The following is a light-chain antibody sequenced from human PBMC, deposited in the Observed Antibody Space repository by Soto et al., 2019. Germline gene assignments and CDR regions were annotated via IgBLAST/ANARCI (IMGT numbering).Light chain of an antibody. V-gene: IGKV1-27*01. CDR3: QTYTSAPLP. Sequence: DIQMTQSPSSLSASVGDRVTITCRASQGISDNLAGYQQKPGKVPKLLIYVASTLQSGVPSRFSGSGSGTDCPLNIRSLQPEDVATYYCQTYTSAPLPFGGGTKVEI. CDR1: QGISDN. J-gene: IGKJ4*01. CDR2: VAS.